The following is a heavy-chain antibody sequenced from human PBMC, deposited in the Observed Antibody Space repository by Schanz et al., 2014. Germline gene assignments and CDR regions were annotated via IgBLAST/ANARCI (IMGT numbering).Heavy chain of an antibody. J-gene: IGHJ4*01. Sequence: QVQLVESGGGVVQFGRSLRLSCVASGFTFSSYGMHWVRQAPGKGLEWVAVIWYDENNKYYADSVKGRFTMSRDNSKNTLYLQMNSLRAEDTAVYYCAREQIMAAAGRVDYWGHGTLVTVSS. D-gene: IGHD6-13*01. CDR1: GFTFSSYG. V-gene: IGHV3-33*01. CDR3: AREQIMAAAGRVDY. CDR2: IWYDENNK.